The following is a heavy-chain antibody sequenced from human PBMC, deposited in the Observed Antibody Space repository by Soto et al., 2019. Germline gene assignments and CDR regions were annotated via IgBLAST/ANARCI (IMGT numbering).Heavy chain of an antibody. Sequence: QVQLVQSGADVKKPGASVKVSCKASGYTFPSYGLSWVRQAPAQGLEWMGWISNYNGNTKYAQKLQGRVTMTTDTSTSTSYLELRSLRAADTAVFYCAREMVGGVGSDSWGQGTLVTVSS. V-gene: IGHV1-18*01. CDR1: GYTFPSYG. D-gene: IGHD3-10*01. J-gene: IGHJ4*02. CDR3: AREMVGGVGSDS. CDR2: ISNYNGNT.